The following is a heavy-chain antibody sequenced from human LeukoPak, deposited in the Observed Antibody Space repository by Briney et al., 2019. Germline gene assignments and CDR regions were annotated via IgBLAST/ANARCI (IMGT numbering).Heavy chain of an antibody. CDR1: GFTFDDYG. CDR2: ISSSGSTI. CDR3: VRDWGYDSSGYWQKYFDT. J-gene: IGHJ4*02. D-gene: IGHD3-22*01. V-gene: IGHV3-11*04. Sequence: PGGSLRLSCTASGFTFDDYGMSWVRQAPGKGLEWVAYISSSGSTICYADSVKGRFTISRDNAKNSLYLQMNSLRAEDTAVYYCVRDWGYDSSGYWQKYFDTWGQGTLVTVSS.